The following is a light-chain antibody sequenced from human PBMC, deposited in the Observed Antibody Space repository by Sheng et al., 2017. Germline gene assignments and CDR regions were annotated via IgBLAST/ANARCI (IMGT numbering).Light chain of an antibody. CDR3: QQRSNWPT. Sequence: EIVLTQSPATLSLSPGERATLSCRASQSVSSYLAWYQQKPGQAPRLLIYDAINRAAGIPARFSGSGSGTDFTLTISSLEPEDFAVYYCQQRSNWPTFGP. CDR2: DAI. J-gene: IGKJ3*01. CDR1: QSVSSY. V-gene: IGKV3-11*01.